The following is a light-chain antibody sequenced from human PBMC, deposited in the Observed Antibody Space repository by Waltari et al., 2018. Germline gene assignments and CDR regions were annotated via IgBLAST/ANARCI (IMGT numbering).Light chain of an antibody. CDR3: QQYYSTPRT. Sequence: DIVMTQSPDSLAVSLGESATLNCKSSQSVLYSSTNKNYLAWYQQKPGQPPKLLIYWASTRESGVPDRFSGSGSGTDFTLTISSLQAEDVAVYYCQQYYSTPRTFGQGTKLEIK. CDR1: QSVLYSSTNKNY. CDR2: WAS. J-gene: IGKJ2*01. V-gene: IGKV4-1*01.